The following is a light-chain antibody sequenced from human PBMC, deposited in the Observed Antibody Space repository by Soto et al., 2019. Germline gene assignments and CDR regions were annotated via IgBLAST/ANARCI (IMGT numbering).Light chain of an antibody. CDR1: SSNIGAGYD. CDR3: QSYDSSLSGVV. Sequence: QSVLTQPPSVSGAPGQGVTISCTGSSSNIGAGYDVHWYQQLPGTAPKLLIYGNNNRPSGVPDRFSGSKSGTSASLAITGLQAEDEADYYCQSYDSSLSGVVFGGGTQLTVL. CDR2: GNN. J-gene: IGLJ2*01. V-gene: IGLV1-40*01.